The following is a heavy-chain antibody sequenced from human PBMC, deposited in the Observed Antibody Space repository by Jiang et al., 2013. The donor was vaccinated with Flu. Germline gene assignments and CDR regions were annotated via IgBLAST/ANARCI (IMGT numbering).Heavy chain of an antibody. D-gene: IGHD3-22*01. CDR2: IYQSGGT. CDR1: GDSINNGGYS. V-gene: IGHV4-30-2*01. J-gene: IGHJ4*02. CDR3: VRGGFYDSNGYFDS. Sequence: SGLVKPSETLSLTCAVSGDSINNGGYSWNWIRQPPGKGLEWIGNIYQSGGTDYNPALKSRVTISVDRSKNQISLNMRSATATDTAVYYCVRGGFYDSNGYFDSWGQGTLVTVSS.